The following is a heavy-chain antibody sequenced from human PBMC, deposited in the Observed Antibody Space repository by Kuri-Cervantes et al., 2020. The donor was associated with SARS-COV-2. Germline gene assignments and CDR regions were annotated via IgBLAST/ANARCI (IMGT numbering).Heavy chain of an antibody. CDR2: IGTAGDT. J-gene: IGHJ5*02. CDR1: GFTFSSYD. CDR3: ARGDLGYCSGGSCYNWFDP. D-gene: IGHD2-15*01. Sequence: GGSLRLSCAASGFTFSSYDMHWVRQATGKGLEWVSAIGTAGDTYYPGSVKGRFTISRENAKNSLYLQMNSLRAEDTAVYYCARGDLGYCSGGSCYNWFDPWGQGTLVTDSS. V-gene: IGHV3-13*01.